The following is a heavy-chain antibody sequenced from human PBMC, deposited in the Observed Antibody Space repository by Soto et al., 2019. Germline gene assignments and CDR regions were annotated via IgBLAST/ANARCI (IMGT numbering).Heavy chain of an antibody. CDR3: ARHVYCSGGSCYYFDY. CDR1: GGSISSVTYY. CDR2: IYYSGST. D-gene: IGHD2-15*01. Sequence: QVQLQESGPGLVKPSQTLSLTCTVSGGSISSVTYYWSWIRQRPGKGLEWIGYIYYSGSTYYNPSLKSRVTILVDTSKNQCSLKLSSVTAADTAVYYCARHVYCSGGSCYYFDYWGQGTLVTVSS. J-gene: IGHJ4*02. V-gene: IGHV4-31*03.